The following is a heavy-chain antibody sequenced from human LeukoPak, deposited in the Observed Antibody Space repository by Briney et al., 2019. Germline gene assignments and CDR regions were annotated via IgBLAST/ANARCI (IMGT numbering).Heavy chain of an antibody. CDR1: GGSISSSSYY. J-gene: IGHJ5*02. CDR2: IYYSGST. CDR3: ASLIVVVPAAIGGWFDP. Sequence: SETLSLTCTVSGGSISSSSYYWGWIRQPPGTGLEWIGSIYYSGSTYYNPSLKSRVTISVDTSKNQFSLKLSSVAAADTAVYYCASLIVVVPAAIGGWFDPWGQGTLVTVSS. V-gene: IGHV4-39*07. D-gene: IGHD2-2*02.